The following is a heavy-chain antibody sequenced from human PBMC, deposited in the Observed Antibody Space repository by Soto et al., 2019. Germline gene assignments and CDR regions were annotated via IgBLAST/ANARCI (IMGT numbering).Heavy chain of an antibody. Sequence: GSLRLSCAASGFTFSSDWMHWVRQAPGEGLVWVSRINTDGRDTSYADSVKGRFTISRDNAKNTLYLQMNSLRAEDTAVYYXXXVXXGPQHYFYYCGQGPIVTVSS. J-gene: IGHJ4*02. CDR2: INTDGRDT. CDR1: GFTFSSDW. CDR3: XXVXXGPQHYFYY. V-gene: IGHV3-74*01.